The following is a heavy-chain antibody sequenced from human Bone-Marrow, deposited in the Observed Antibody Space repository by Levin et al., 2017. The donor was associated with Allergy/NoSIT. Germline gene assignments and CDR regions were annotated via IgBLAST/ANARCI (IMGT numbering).Heavy chain of an antibody. Sequence: PGGSLRLSCAASGFTFSSYWMHWVRQAPGKGLVWVSRINSDGSSTSYADSVKGRFTISRDNAKNTLYLQMNSLRAEDTAVYYCAIAAPLYDAFDIWGQGTMVTVSS. D-gene: IGHD3-3*01. V-gene: IGHV3-74*01. CDR1: GFTFSSYW. CDR2: INSDGSST. J-gene: IGHJ3*02. CDR3: AIAAPLYDAFDI.